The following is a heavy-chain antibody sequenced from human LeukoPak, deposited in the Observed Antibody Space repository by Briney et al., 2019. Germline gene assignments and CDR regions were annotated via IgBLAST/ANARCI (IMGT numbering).Heavy chain of an antibody. D-gene: IGHD3-9*01. CDR3: AKRRVTKDYYYYMDV. CDR2: ISGSGGRT. CDR1: GFTFSNYG. J-gene: IGHJ6*03. Sequence: GGSLRLSCAATGFTFSNYGIHWVRQAPGKGLEGVSSISGSGGRTYYADSVKGGLTISRENSKNTLYVQMNSLRAEDTAVYYCAKRRVTKDYYYYMDVWGKGTTVTVSS. V-gene: IGHV3-23*01.